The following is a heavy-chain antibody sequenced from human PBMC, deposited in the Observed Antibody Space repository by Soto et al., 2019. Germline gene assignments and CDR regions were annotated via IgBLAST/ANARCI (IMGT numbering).Heavy chain of an antibody. D-gene: IGHD6-19*01. CDR3: ARDRGVAPPVAGNSHYYYSRDV. Sequence: QDPLVQSGAEVKKPGASVTVSCKASGYSFTNYGITWVRQAPGQGLEWLGWISAFNGNTHYAQKVQGRVTMTTDASTSTDSMGLRSLRSDDTAVYYCARDRGVAPPVAGNSHYYYSRDVWGKGTTVTVAS. CDR2: ISAFNGNT. J-gene: IGHJ6*03. CDR1: GYSFTNYG. V-gene: IGHV1-18*01.